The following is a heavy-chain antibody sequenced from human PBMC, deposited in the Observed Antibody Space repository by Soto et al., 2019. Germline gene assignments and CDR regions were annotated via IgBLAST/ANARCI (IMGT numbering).Heavy chain of an antibody. Sequence: ASVKVSCKASGYTFTSYGISWVRQAPGQGLEWMGWISAYNGNTNYAQKLQGRVTMTTDTSTSTAYMELRSLRSDDTAVYYCARDGPLEGDYVSAGFDYWGQGTLVTVSS. CDR3: ARDGPLEGDYVSAGFDY. D-gene: IGHD4-17*01. V-gene: IGHV1-18*01. CDR1: GYTFTSYG. J-gene: IGHJ4*02. CDR2: ISAYNGNT.